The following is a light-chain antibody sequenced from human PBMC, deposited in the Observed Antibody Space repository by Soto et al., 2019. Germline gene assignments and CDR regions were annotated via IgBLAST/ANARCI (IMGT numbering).Light chain of an antibody. V-gene: IGKV3-15*01. Sequence: DIVMTQSPATLSVSPGEGATLSCTASQSVGSNLAWYQQKPAQAPRLLIYGVSTRATGTPARFSGSGSGTDFTLTISSLEPEDFAVYYCQQRSNWPLTFGGGTKVDIK. CDR2: GVS. CDR3: QQRSNWPLT. J-gene: IGKJ4*01. CDR1: QSVGSN.